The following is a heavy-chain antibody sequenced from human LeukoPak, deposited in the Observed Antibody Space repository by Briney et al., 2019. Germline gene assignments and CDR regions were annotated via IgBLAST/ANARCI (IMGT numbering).Heavy chain of an antibody. CDR2: ISGSGGST. Sequence: PGGSLRLSCAASGFTFSSYAMSWIRQAPGKGLEWVPAISGSGGSTYYADSVKGRFTISRDNSKNTLYLQMNSLRAEDTAVYYCAKTSTSYYDFWSGYYTEYFDYWGQGTLVTVSS. J-gene: IGHJ4*02. V-gene: IGHV3-23*01. D-gene: IGHD3-3*01. CDR3: AKTSTSYYDFWSGYYTEYFDY. CDR1: GFTFSSYA.